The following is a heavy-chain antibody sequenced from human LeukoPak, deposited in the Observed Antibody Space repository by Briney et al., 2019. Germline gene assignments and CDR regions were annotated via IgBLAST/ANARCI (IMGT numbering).Heavy chain of an antibody. CDR2: ISSGSSYI. CDR1: GFTFSSYN. J-gene: IGHJ6*02. CDR3: ARKGLAATNYAMDV. D-gene: IGHD2-15*01. Sequence: PGGTLRLSCAASGFTFSSYNVNWVRQAPGKGLEWVSSISSGSSYIYYADSVKGRFTISRDNAKNSLYLQMNSLRAEDTAVYYCARKGLAATNYAMDVWGQGTAVTVSS. V-gene: IGHV3-21*01.